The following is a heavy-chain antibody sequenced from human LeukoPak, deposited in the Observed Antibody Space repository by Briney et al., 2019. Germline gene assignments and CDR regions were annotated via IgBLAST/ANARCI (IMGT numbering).Heavy chain of an antibody. CDR1: GFTFSSYG. V-gene: IGHV3-30*02. CDR2: IRYDGSNK. D-gene: IGHD3-22*01. CDR3: AKDSRRYSYYDSSGGVIDY. J-gene: IGHJ4*02. Sequence: GGFLRFSCAASGFTFSSYGMHWVRQAPGKGLEWVAFIRYDGSNKYYADSVKGRFTISRDNSKNTLYLQMNSLRAEDTAVYYCAKDSRRYSYYDSSGGVIDYWGQGTLVTVSS.